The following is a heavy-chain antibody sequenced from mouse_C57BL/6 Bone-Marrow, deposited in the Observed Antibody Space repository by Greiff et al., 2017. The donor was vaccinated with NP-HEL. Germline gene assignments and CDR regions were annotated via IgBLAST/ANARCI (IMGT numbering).Heavy chain of an antibody. CDR1: GFTFSSYG. J-gene: IGHJ3*01. D-gene: IGHD1-1*01. CDR2: ISSGGSYT. Sequence: EVQLVESGGDLVKPGGSLKLSCAASGFTFSSYGMSWVRQTPDKRLEWVATISSGGSYTYYPDSVKGRFTISRDNAKNTLYLQMSSLKSEDTAMYYCARPSHYYGSRVAYWGQGTLATVSA. V-gene: IGHV5-6*01. CDR3: ARPSHYYGSRVAY.